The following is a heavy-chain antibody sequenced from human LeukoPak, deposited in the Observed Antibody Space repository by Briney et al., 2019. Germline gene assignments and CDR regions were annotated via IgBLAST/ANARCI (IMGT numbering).Heavy chain of an antibody. V-gene: IGHV3-53*01. D-gene: IGHD1/OR15-1a*01. J-gene: IGHJ4*02. Sequence: PGGSLRLSCAASGFTVSSNYMSWVRQAPGKGLEWVSVIYSGGSTSYAASVKGGFTTSRDNTKNTLYLQMNSLGDEDTAVYYCARGDGTIDYWGQGTLVTVSS. CDR2: IYSGGST. CDR3: ARGDGTIDY. CDR1: GFTVSSNY.